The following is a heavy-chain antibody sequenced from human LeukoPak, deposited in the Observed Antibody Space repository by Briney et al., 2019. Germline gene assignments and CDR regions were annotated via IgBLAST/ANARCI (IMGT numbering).Heavy chain of an antibody. CDR2: ISSSSSTI. V-gene: IGHV3-48*04. J-gene: IGHJ6*03. Sequence: GGSLRLSCAASGFTFSSYSMNWVRQAPGKGLEWVSYISSSSSTIYYADSVKGRFTISRDNAKNSLYLQMNSLRAEDTAVYYCARATYFYCMDVWGKGTTVTVSS. CDR3: ARATYFYCMDV. CDR1: GFTFSSYS.